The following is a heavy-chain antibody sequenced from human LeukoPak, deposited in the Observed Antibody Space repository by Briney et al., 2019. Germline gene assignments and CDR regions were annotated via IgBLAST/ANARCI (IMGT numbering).Heavy chain of an antibody. CDR1: GFTLSGSA. D-gene: IGHD3-22*01. J-gene: IGHJ4*02. Sequence: GGSLRLSCAASGFTLSGSAMHWVRQASGKGLEWVGRIRSKVNNYATAYAASVKGRFTISRDESKNTAYLQMNSLKTEDTAVYYCTRRSGDDSRGYYDYWGQGTLVTVSS. CDR3: TRRSGDDSRGYYDY. CDR2: IRSKVNNYAT. V-gene: IGHV3-73*01.